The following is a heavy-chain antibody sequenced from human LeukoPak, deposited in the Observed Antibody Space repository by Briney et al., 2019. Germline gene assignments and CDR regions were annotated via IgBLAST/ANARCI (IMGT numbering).Heavy chain of an antibody. CDR2: IHPSGGST. CDR1: GYTLSSHY. D-gene: IGHD6-19*01. V-gene: IGHV1-46*01. J-gene: IGHJ4*02. Sequence: ASVKVSCKASGYTLSSHYIHWVRQAPGQGLEWMGIIHPSGGSTSYPQKFQGRVTMTRDTSTNTVYMELSSLRSEDTAVYYCARAESDSGWVRWGQGTLVTVSS. CDR3: ARAESDSGWVR.